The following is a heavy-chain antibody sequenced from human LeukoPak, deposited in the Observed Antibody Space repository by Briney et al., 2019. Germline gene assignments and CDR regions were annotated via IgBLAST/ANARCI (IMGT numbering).Heavy chain of an antibody. J-gene: IGHJ4*02. D-gene: IGHD3-22*01. Sequence: GGSLRLSCAASGFTFSSYAMSWVRQAPGKGLEWVSAISGSGGSTYYADSVKGRFTISRDNSKNTLYLQMNSLRAEDTAVYYCAKLSNYDSSGYDNFDYWGQGTLVTVSS. CDR3: AKLSNYDSSGYDNFDY. CDR1: GFTFSSYA. V-gene: IGHV3-23*01. CDR2: ISGSGGST.